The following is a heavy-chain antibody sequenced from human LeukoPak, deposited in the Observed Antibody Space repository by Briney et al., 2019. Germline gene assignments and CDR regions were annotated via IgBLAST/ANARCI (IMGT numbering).Heavy chain of an antibody. CDR2: IYYSGNT. J-gene: IGHJ4*02. D-gene: IGHD1-26*01. Sequence: PSETLSLICTVSGGSISSSSYYWGWVRQPPGKGLEWIGSIYYSGNTYYNPSLKSRVNISVDTSKNQFSLKLSSVTAADTAVYYCARRGVGATTGYFDYWGQGTLVTVSS. CDR3: ARRGVGATTGYFDY. V-gene: IGHV4-39*01. CDR1: GGSISSSSYY.